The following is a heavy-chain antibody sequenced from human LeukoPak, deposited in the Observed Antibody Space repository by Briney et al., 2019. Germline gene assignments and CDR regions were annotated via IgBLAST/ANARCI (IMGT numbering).Heavy chain of an antibody. Sequence: SVKVSCKASGGTFSSYAISWVRQAPGQGLEWMGRIIAIHGIANYAQKFQGRVTITADKSTSTAYMELSSLRSEDTAVYYCASPRGVIQLWDARFDYWGQGTLVSVSS. J-gene: IGHJ4*02. CDR3: ASPRGVIQLWDARFDY. D-gene: IGHD5-18*01. CDR1: GGTFSSYA. CDR2: IIAIHGIA. V-gene: IGHV1-69*04.